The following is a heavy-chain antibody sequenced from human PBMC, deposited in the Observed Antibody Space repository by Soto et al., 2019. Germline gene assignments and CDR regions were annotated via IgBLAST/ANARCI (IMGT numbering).Heavy chain of an antibody. V-gene: IGHV2-5*01. CDR3: ARTVPPLRTPLRGFDL. CDR2: IYWNENK. CDR1: GISLSTRGVG. J-gene: IGHJ3*01. Sequence: QITLKESGPTLVKPTQTLTLTCTCSGISLSTRGVGLGWIRQPPGKALEWLTVIYWNENKYYSPFLRSRLTIIRDTSKNQVVLTMTDMDPVGTATYYCARTVPPLRTPLRGFDLWGQGTMVTVSS. D-gene: IGHD2-15*01.